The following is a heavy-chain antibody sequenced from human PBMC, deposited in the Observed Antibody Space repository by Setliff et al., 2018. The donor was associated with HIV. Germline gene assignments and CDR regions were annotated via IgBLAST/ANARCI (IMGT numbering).Heavy chain of an antibody. CDR3: AKGVPYYDSSNGHYFDY. D-gene: IGHD3-22*01. CDR2: ISGSAGST. J-gene: IGHJ4*02. CDR1: GFTFSSYA. Sequence: PGGSLRLSCAASGFTFSSYAMSWVRQAPGKGLEWVSQISGSAGSTYYADSVKGRFTISRDNSKNTLYLQMNSLRAEDTAVYYCAKGVPYYDSSNGHYFDYWGQGTLVTVSS. V-gene: IGHV3-23*01.